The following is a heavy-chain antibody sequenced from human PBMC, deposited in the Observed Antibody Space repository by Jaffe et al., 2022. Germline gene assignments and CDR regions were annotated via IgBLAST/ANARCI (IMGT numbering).Heavy chain of an antibody. CDR3: ARANGSGSYRHNWYFDL. Sequence: QVQLQESGPGLVKPSQTLSLTCTVSGGSFSSGSYSWSWIRQPAGKGLEWIGRMYTSGSTNYNPSLKSRVTISVDTSKNQFSLKVSSVTAADTAMYYCARANGSGSYRHNWYFDLWGRGTLVTVSS. J-gene: IGHJ2*01. CDR1: GGSFSSGSYS. V-gene: IGHV4-61*02. D-gene: IGHD3-10*01. CDR2: MYTSGST.